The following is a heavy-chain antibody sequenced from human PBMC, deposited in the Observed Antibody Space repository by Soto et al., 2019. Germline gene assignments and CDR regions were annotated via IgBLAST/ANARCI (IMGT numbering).Heavy chain of an antibody. CDR1: GVSLSTTSYC. J-gene: IGHJ3*01. V-gene: IGHV4-39*07. CDR2: FFFGGNT. Sequence: PGVSLSTTSYCWSGLRQPPRKGLVWFAIFFFGGNTYYNPSLKSRVTTSVDTSKNQFSLKLSSVTAADTAVYYCARVWGGAFDFWGQGTMVTVSS. CDR3: ARVWGGAFDF. D-gene: IGHD3-10*01.